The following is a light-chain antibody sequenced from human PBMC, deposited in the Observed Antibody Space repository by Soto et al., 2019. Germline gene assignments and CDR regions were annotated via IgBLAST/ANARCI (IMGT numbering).Light chain of an antibody. Sequence: QSVLTQPASVSASPGQSITISCTGTSSDVGGFNHVSWYQHHPGKAPKLMIYEVSNRPSGVSNRFSGSKSGNTASLTISGLQAEDEADYYCTSYTSSSTLIFGGGTKLTVL. CDR2: EVS. J-gene: IGLJ2*01. V-gene: IGLV2-14*01. CDR3: TSYTSSSTLI. CDR1: SSDVGGFNH.